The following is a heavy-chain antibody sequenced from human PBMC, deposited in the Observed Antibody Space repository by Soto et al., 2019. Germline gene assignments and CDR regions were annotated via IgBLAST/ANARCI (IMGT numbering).Heavy chain of an antibody. CDR3: ARDRQWLRYGDYYYGMDV. V-gene: IGHV1-18*01. Sequence: ASVKVSCKASGYTFTSYGISWVRQAPGQGLEWMGWISAYNGNTNYAQKLQGRVTMTTDTSTSTAYMELRSLRSDDTAVYYCARDRQWLRYGDYYYGMDVWGQGTTVTVSS. D-gene: IGHD6-19*01. J-gene: IGHJ6*02. CDR2: ISAYNGNT. CDR1: GYTFTSYG.